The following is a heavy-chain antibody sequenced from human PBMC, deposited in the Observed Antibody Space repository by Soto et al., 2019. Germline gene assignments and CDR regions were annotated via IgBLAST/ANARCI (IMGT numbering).Heavy chain of an antibody. V-gene: IGHV3-23*01. CDR3: AKDISIGCGGDCSHDAFDI. CDR2: ISGSGGST. CDR1: GFTFSSYA. J-gene: IGHJ3*02. Sequence: GGSLRLSCAASGFTFSSYAMSWVRQAPGKGLEWVSAISGSGGSTYYADSVKGRFTISRDNSKNTLYLQMNSLRAEDTAVYYCAKDISIGCGGDCSHDAFDIWGQGTMVTVSS. D-gene: IGHD2-21*01.